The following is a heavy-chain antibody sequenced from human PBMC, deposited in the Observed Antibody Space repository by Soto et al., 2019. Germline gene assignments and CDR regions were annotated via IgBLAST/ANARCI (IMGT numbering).Heavy chain of an antibody. J-gene: IGHJ3*02. CDR2: ISAYNGNT. D-gene: IGHD6-19*01. CDR3: ARASRSGWYAFDI. CDR1: GYTFTSYG. V-gene: IGHV1-18*01. Sequence: QIHLVQSGAEVKKPGASVKVSCKASGYTFTSYGISWVRQAPGQGLEWMGWISAYNGNTKYAQKFSGRVIMTTDTSTSTAYVEMTSLRSDDTAVYYCARASRSGWYAFDIWGQGTMVTVSS.